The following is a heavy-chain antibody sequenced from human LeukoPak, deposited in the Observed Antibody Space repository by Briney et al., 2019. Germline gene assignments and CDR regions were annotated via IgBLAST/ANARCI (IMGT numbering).Heavy chain of an antibody. CDR3: ARGGRWLQGFDY. V-gene: IGHV4-34*01. CDR2: INHSGST. D-gene: IGHD5-24*01. J-gene: IGHJ4*02. CDR1: GGSFSGYY. Sequence: SETLSLTCAVYGGSFSGYYWSWLRQPPGKGLEWTGEINHSGSTNYNPSLKSRVTISVDTSKNQFSLKLSSVTAADTAVYYCARGGRWLQGFDYWGQGNLVTVSS.